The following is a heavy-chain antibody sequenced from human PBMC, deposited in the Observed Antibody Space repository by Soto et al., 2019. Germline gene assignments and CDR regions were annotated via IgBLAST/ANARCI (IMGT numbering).Heavy chain of an antibody. Sequence: ASVKVSCKASGGTFSSYAISWVRQAPGQGLEWMGGIIPIFGTANYAQKFQGRVTITADESTSTAYMELSSLRSEDTAVYYCARGLTYGDYCFDYWGQGTLVTVS. CDR1: GGTFSSYA. CDR2: IIPIFGTA. V-gene: IGHV1-69*13. J-gene: IGHJ4*02. CDR3: ARGLTYGDYCFDY. D-gene: IGHD4-17*01.